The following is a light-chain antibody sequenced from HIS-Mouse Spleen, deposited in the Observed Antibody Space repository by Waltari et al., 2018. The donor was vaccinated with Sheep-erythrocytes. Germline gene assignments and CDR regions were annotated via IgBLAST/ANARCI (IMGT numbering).Light chain of an antibody. V-gene: IGLV3-10*01. J-gene: IGLJ1*01. CDR3: YSTDSSGNHRV. Sequence: SYELTQPPSVSVSPGPTAMITCSCDAVPQKYAYWYQQKSGHAPVLVIYEDSKRPSGIPERFSGSSSGTMATLTISGAQVEDEADYYCYSTDSSGNHRVFGTGTKVTVL. CDR1: AVPQKY. CDR2: EDS.